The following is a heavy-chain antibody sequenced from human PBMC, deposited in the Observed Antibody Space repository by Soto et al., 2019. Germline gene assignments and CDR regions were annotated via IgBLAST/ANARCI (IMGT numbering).Heavy chain of an antibody. CDR1: GFTFSSYA. CDR2: ISGSGGST. V-gene: IGHV3-23*01. CDR3: ATLRLGELSIDY. J-gene: IGHJ4*02. Sequence: GGSLRLSCAASGFTFSSYAMSWVRQAPGKGLEWVSAISGSGGSTYYADSVKGRFTISRDNSKNTLYLQMNSLRAEDTAVYYCATLRLGELSIDYWGQGTLVTVSS. D-gene: IGHD3-16*02.